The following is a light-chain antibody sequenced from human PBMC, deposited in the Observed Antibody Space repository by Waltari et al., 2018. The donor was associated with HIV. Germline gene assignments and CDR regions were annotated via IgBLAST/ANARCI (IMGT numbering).Light chain of an antibody. V-gene: IGKV2-28*01. CDR2: LGS. CDR1: QSLLHSNGYNY. J-gene: IGKJ5*01. CDR3: MQALQTPIT. Sequence: DIVMTQSPLSLPVTPGEPPSISYRSSQSLLHSNGYNYLDWYLQKPGQSPQLLIYLGSNRASGVPDRFSGSGSGTDFTLKISRVEAEDVGVYYCMQALQTPITFGQGTRLEIK.